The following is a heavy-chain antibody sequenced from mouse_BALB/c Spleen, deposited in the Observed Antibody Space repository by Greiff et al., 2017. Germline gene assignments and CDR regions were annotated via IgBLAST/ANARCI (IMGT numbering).Heavy chain of an antibody. CDR2: ISYSGST. V-gene: IGHV3-2*02. J-gene: IGHJ1*01. D-gene: IGHD2-2*01. CDR3: ARSMGLRRYFDV. CDR1: GYSITSDYA. Sequence: EVKLQESGPGLVKPSQSLSLTCTVTGYSITSDYAWNWIRQFPGNKLEWMGYISYSGSTSYNPSLKSRISITRDTSKNQFFLQLNSVTTEDTATYYCARSMGLRRYFDVWGAGTTVTVSS.